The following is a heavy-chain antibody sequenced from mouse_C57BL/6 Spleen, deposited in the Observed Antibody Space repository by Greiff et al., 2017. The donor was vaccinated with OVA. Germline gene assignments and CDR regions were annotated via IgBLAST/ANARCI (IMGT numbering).Heavy chain of an antibody. CDR2: IDPETGGT. J-gene: IGHJ2*01. Sequence: QVQLQQSGAELVRPGASVTLSCKASGYTFTDYEMHWVKQTPVHGLEWIGAIDPETGGTAYNQKFKGKAILTADKSSSTAYMELRSLTSEDSAVYYCTRLTGMYYFDYWGQGTTPTVSS. V-gene: IGHV1-15*01. CDR3: TRLTGMYYFDY. CDR1: GYTFTDYE. D-gene: IGHD4-1*01.